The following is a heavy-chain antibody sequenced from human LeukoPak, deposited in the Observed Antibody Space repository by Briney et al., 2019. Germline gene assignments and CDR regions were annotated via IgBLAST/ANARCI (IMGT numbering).Heavy chain of an antibody. Sequence: GGSLRLSCAASGFTFDDYAMHWVRQAPGKGLEWVSGISWNSGSIGYADSVKGRFTISRDNAKNTLYLQMNSLRAEDTAVYYCAKDGIAVAGPYYFDYWGQGTLVTVSS. V-gene: IGHV3-9*01. CDR2: ISWNSGSI. CDR1: GFTFDDYA. J-gene: IGHJ4*02. CDR3: AKDGIAVAGPYYFDY. D-gene: IGHD6-19*01.